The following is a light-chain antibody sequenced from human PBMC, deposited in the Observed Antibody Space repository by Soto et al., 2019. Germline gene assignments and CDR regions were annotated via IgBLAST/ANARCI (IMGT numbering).Light chain of an antibody. CDR3: HHYDSSPPYT. V-gene: IGKV3-20*01. J-gene: IGKJ2*01. CDR1: RSFSSAY. Sequence: EIVLTQSPGTLSLSPGERATLSCRASRSFSSAYLAWYQHKVGQAPSLLSYAASTRATGIPDRFSGSGSATDFTLTISRLEPEDSAVYYCHHYDSSPPYTFGQGTKLEIK. CDR2: AAS.